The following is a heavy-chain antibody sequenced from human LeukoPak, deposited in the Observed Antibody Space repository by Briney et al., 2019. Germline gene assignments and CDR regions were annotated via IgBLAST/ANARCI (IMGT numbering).Heavy chain of an antibody. J-gene: IGHJ4*02. V-gene: IGHV4-4*07. CDR1: GGSLTGYY. CDR3: ARENNGLFDY. Sequence: SETLSLTCGVSGGSLTGYYWSWIRQPAGKGLEWIGRIYTSGSTNYNPSLKSRVTISVDTSKNQFSLKLSSVTAADTAVYYCARENNGLFDYWGQGTLVTVSS. CDR2: IYTSGST. D-gene: IGHD5-24*01.